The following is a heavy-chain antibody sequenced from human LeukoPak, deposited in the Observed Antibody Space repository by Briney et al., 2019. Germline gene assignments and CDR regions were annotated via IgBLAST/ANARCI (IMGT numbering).Heavy chain of an antibody. Sequence: GRSLRLSCAASGFTFSSYGMHWVRQAPGKGLEWVAVIWYDGSNKYYADSVKGRFTISRENSKNTLYLQMNSLRAKDTAVYYCARDRYGDDYYYYGMDVWGQGTTVTVSS. V-gene: IGHV3-33*01. CDR1: GFTFSSYG. CDR2: IWYDGSNK. D-gene: IGHD4-17*01. CDR3: ARDRYGDDYYYYGMDV. J-gene: IGHJ6*02.